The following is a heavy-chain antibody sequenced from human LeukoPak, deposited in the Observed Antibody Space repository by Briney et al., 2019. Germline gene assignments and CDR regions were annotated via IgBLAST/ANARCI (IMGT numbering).Heavy chain of an antibody. Sequence: SETLSLTCTVSGVSISSGGYYWSWIRQHPGKGLEWIGYIYYSGSTYYNPSLKSRVTISVDTSKNQFSLKLSSVTAADTAVYYCARDSRTTVETNWFDPWGQGTLVTVSS. CDR1: GVSISSGGYY. J-gene: IGHJ5*02. D-gene: IGHD4-23*01. CDR2: IYYSGST. CDR3: ARDSRTTVETNWFDP. V-gene: IGHV4-31*03.